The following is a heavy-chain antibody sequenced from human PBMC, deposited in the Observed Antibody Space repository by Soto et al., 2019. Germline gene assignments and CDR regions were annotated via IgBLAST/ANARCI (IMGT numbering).Heavy chain of an antibody. CDR3: AKDNSGYDPHLEGGAFDI. V-gene: IGHV3-23*01. Sequence: GGSLRLSCAASGFTFNSYAMSCVRQAPGNGLEWVSAISGSGGSTYYADSVKGRFTISRDNSKNTLYLQMNSLRAEDTTVYYCAKDNSGYDPHLEGGAFDIWGQGTMVTVSS. J-gene: IGHJ3*02. D-gene: IGHD5-12*01. CDR2: ISGSGGST. CDR1: GFTFNSYA.